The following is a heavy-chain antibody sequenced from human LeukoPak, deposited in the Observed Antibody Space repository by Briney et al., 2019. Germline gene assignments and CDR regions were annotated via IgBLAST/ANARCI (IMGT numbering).Heavy chain of an antibody. CDR3: ASTMIVADYAFDI. J-gene: IGHJ3*02. V-gene: IGHV1-2*02. CDR2: INPNSGGT. Sequence: ASVKVSCKASGYTFTGYYMHWVRQAPGQGLEWMGWINPNSGGTNYAQKFQGRVTMTRDTSISTAYMELSRLRSDDTAVYYCASTMIVADYAFDIWGQGTMVTVSS. D-gene: IGHD3-22*01. CDR1: GYTFTGYY.